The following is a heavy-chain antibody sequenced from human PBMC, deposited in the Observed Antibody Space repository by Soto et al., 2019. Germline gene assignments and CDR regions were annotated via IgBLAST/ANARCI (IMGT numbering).Heavy chain of an antibody. J-gene: IGHJ4*02. D-gene: IGHD5-18*01. CDR1: GGSISSSSYY. Sequence: QLQLQESGPGLVKPSETLSLTCTVSGGSISSSSYYWGWIRQPPGKGLEWIGSIYYSGSTYYNPSLKSRVTISVDTSKNQFSLKLSSVTAADTAVYYCADHPRLWKHPPHWGQGTLVTVSS. CDR3: ADHPRLWKHPPH. CDR2: IYYSGST. V-gene: IGHV4-39*01.